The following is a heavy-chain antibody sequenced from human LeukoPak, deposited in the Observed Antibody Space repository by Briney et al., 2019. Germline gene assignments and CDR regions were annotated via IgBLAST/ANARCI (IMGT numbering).Heavy chain of an antibody. CDR2: ISAYNGNT. Sequence: SVKVSCQASGYTFTSYGISWVRQAPGQGLEWMGWISAYNGNTNYAQKLQGRVTMTTDTSTSTAYMELRSLRSDDTAVYYCARGAYYYGSGSYYPYEYYYYGMDVWGQGTTVTVSS. D-gene: IGHD3-10*01. CDR1: GYTFTSYG. V-gene: IGHV1-18*01. J-gene: IGHJ6*01. CDR3: ARGAYYYGSGSYYPYEYYYYGMDV.